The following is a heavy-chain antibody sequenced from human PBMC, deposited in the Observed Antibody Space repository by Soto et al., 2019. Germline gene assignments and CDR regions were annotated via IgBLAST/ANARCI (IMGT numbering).Heavy chain of an antibody. CDR2: INHRGGA. J-gene: IGHJ5*02. D-gene: IGHD3-3*01. V-gene: IGHV4-34*02. CDR1: NASFTDYF. CDR3: VARGMTYDFLSGPHPFDP. Sequence: QVQLQQWGAGLLKPSETLSLTCAAHNASFTDYFWTWIRQSPGKGLEWIGEINHRGGATYNPSLRRRVTISTDTSKTHFSLSRRSLTAADTAVYYCVARGMTYDFLSGPHPFDPWGHGTLVTVSS.